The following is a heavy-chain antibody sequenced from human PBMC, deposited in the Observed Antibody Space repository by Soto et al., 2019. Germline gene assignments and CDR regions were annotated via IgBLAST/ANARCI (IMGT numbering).Heavy chain of an antibody. CDR3: ARDRSSTVDGMDV. Sequence: PXGSLRLSCAAAGFSISSYGMHWVRQAPGKGLEWVAVIWYDGSDKYYEDSVKGRFTISRDNSKNTLYLQMNSLRAEDTAVYYCARDRSSTVDGMDVWGQGTTVTVSS. J-gene: IGHJ6*02. CDR1: GFSISSYG. V-gene: IGHV3-33*01. D-gene: IGHD6-13*01. CDR2: IWYDGSDK.